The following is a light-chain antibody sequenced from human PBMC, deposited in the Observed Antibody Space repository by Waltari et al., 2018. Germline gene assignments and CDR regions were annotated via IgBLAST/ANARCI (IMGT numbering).Light chain of an antibody. V-gene: IGLV1-47*01. Sequence: QSVLTQPPSASATPGQRAIIPCSGSRSNLGSNYLYWYQQLPGPAPKRLIYTNNERPSGVSDRFSASKSGTSASLVISGLRSEDEAVYYCASWDDSHYVFGPGTTVTVL. CDR3: ASWDDSHYV. CDR1: RSNLGSNY. J-gene: IGLJ1*01. CDR2: TNN.